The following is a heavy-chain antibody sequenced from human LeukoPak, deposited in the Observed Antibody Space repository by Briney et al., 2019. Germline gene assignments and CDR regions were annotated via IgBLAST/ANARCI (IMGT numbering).Heavy chain of an antibody. V-gene: IGHV3-23*01. CDR1: GFTLSTYA. Sequence: PGGSLRLSCTASGFTLSTYAMSWVRQAPGKGLEWVSGISGSGGSTYYADSVKGRFTISRDNSKNTLYLQMNSLRAEDTAVYYCAKGLRYCSGGSCYKDNYWGQGTLVTVSS. D-gene: IGHD2-15*01. CDR2: ISGSGGST. J-gene: IGHJ4*02. CDR3: AKGLRYCSGGSCYKDNY.